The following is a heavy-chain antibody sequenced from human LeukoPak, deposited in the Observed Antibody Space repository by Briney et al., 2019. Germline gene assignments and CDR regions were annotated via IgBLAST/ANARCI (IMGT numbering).Heavy chain of an antibody. CDR1: GFTFSSYW. V-gene: IGHV3-7*03. J-gene: IGHJ4*02. D-gene: IGHD6-19*01. CDR3: ARDMSSGWYDY. CDR2: IKQDGSEK. Sequence: GGSLRLSCAASGFTFSSYWMSWVRQAPGKGLEWVANIKQDGSEKYYVDSVKGRFTISRDNAKNSLYLQMNGLRAEDTAVYYCARDMSSGWYDYWGQGTLVTVSS.